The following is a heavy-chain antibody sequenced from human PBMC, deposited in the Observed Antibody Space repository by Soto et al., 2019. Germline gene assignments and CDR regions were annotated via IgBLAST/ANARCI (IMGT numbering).Heavy chain of an antibody. CDR2: TRSNGEYT. Sequence: EVQVLESGGGVVPPGGSLRLSCAGSGFTFGDYAMTWIRQAPGKGLEWVSTTRSNGEYTYYGDSAKGRFTVSRDNSKNTLYLEMTSLRAEDTAIYYCAKDSMSVAVSAARVYGMDVWGQGTTVTVSS. D-gene: IGHD2-2*01. CDR3: AKDSMSVAVSAARVYGMDV. V-gene: IGHV3-23*01. J-gene: IGHJ6*02. CDR1: GFTFGDYA.